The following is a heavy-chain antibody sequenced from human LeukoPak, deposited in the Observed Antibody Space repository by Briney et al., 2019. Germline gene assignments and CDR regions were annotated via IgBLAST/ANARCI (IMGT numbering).Heavy chain of an antibody. D-gene: IGHD3-3*01. CDR3: AKESVLRFLEWVFDY. V-gene: IGHV3-30*18. CDR2: ISYDGSNK. J-gene: IGHJ4*02. Sequence: GGSLRLSCAASGFTFSSYGMHWVRQAPGKGLEWVAVISYDGSNKYYADSVKGRFTISRANSKNTLYLQMNSLIAEDTAVDYGAKESVLRFLEWVFDYWGQGTLVTVSS. CDR1: GFTFSSYG.